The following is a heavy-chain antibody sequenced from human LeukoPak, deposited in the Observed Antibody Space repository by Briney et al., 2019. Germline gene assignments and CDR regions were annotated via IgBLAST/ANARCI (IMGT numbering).Heavy chain of an antibody. J-gene: IGHJ3*02. CDR2: IYHSGTT. CDR1: GYSISSGYY. D-gene: IGHD2-15*01. V-gene: IGHV4-38-2*02. Sequence: SETLSLTCTVSGYSISSGYYWGWIRQSPGKGLQWIGSIYHSGTTYYNPSLKSRLTISVDTSKNHFSLKLSSVTAADTAVYYCARVPGYCSGGSCYYDAFDIWGQGTMVTVSS. CDR3: ARVPGYCSGGSCYYDAFDI.